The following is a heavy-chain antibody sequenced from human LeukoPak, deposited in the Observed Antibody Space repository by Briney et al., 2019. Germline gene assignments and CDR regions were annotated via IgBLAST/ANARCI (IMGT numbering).Heavy chain of an antibody. D-gene: IGHD2-2*01. CDR2: ISYDDTNK. CDR3: ARDCSSATCYAAFDY. CDR1: GFTFNKYA. J-gene: IGHJ4*02. V-gene: IGHV3-30-3*01. Sequence: PGGSLRLSCVASGFTFNKYAMDWVRQAPGKGLERVASISYDDTNKVYSDSVKGRFTVSRDRTNNTLYLQMHGLRAEDTAVYYCARDCSSATCYAAFDYWGQGVLVTVSS.